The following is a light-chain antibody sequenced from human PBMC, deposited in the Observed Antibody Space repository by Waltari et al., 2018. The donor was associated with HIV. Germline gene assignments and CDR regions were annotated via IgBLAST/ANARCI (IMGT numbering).Light chain of an antibody. V-gene: IGLV2-23*01. CDR1: SSDVGGYNL. Sequence: QSALTKPASVSGSPGQSITISCTGTSSDVGGYNLVPCYQQHPGKAPKLMIYEGSKRPSGVSNRFSGSKSGNTASLTISGLQAEDEADYYCCSYAGSSNVVFGGGTKLTVL. CDR3: CSYAGSSNVV. J-gene: IGLJ2*01. CDR2: EGS.